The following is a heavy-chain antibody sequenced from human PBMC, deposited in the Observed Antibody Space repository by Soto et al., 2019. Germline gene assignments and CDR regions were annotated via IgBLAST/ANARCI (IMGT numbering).Heavy chain of an antibody. CDR3: ARGELGRDYYFDD. CDR1: SGSVSYGGYY. Sequence: PXETLSISRTVSSGSVSYGGYYWSWIRQPPGKGLEWLGYIYYSGSIYYNPSLKSRVTISADTSKNQFSLRLSSVTAADTAVYYCARGELGRDYYFDDWGQGTLVTVSS. D-gene: IGHD1-7*01. CDR2: IYYSGSI. V-gene: IGHV4-30-4*01. J-gene: IGHJ4*02.